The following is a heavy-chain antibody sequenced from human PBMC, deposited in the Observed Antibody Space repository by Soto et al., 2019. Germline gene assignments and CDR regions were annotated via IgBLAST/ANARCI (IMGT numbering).Heavy chain of an antibody. Sequence: GGSLRLSCAASEFTFSDYYMSWIRQAPGKGLEWVSYISRSGSTKYHADSVKGRFTISRDNAKNTLYLQMDSLRAEDTAVYYCARLGYSSGWDYWGKGTLVTVSS. J-gene: IGHJ4*02. CDR1: EFTFSDYY. D-gene: IGHD6-19*01. CDR2: ISRSGSTK. CDR3: ARLGYSSGWDY. V-gene: IGHV3-11*04.